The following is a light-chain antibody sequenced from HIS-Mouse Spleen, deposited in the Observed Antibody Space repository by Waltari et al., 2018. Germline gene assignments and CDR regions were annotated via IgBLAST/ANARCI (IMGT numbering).Light chain of an antibody. CDR3: QVWDSSSDQVV. J-gene: IGLJ2*01. CDR2: DDS. CDR1: NIGSKS. Sequence: SYVLTQTPSVSVAPGNTARITGAGNNIGSKSVLWYQQKPGQAPVLAVYDDSDRPSGIPERFSGCNSWNWASLSMSRVDAGDEADYYCQVWDSSSDQVVFGGGTKLTVL. V-gene: IGLV3-21*03.